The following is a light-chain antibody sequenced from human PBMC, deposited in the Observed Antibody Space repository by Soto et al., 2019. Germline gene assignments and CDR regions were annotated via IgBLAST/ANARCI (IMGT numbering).Light chain of an antibody. CDR2: DAS. Sequence: EIVLTQSPGTLSLSPGERATLSCRASQSVSSSYLAWYQQTPGQAPRLLIYDASSRATGIPDRFSGSGSGTDFTLTISRLEPEDFAVYYCQQYGSSQWTFGQGTKVEI. J-gene: IGKJ1*01. V-gene: IGKV3-20*01. CDR3: QQYGSSQWT. CDR1: QSVSSSY.